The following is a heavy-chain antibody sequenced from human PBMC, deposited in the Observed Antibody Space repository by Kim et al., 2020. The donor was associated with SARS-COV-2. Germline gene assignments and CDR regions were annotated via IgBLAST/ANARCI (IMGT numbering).Heavy chain of an antibody. Sequence: GGSLRLSCAASGFTVSSNYMSWVRQAPGKGLEWVSVIYSGGSTYYADSVKGLFTISRHNSKNTLYLQMNSLRAEDTAVYYCARVKSSNYYYGMDVWGQGTTVTVSS. J-gene: IGHJ6*02. CDR2: IYSGGST. CDR3: ARVKSSNYYYGMDV. CDR1: GFTVSSNY. V-gene: IGHV3-53*04. D-gene: IGHD6-6*01.